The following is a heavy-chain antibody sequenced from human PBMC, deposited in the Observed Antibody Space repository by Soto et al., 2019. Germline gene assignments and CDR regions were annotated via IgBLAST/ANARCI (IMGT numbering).Heavy chain of an antibody. V-gene: IGHV4-30-4*01. CDR3: ARGYCSGGSCYGDFDY. Sequence: QVQLQESGPGLVKPSQTLSLTCTVSGGSISSGDYYWSWIRQPPGKGLEWIGYIYYSGSTYYNPSLKSRVTISVDTSKNQFSLKLSSVTAADTAVYYRARGYCSGGSCYGDFDYWGQGTLVTVSS. CDR2: IYYSGST. CDR1: GGSISSGDYY. J-gene: IGHJ4*02. D-gene: IGHD2-15*01.